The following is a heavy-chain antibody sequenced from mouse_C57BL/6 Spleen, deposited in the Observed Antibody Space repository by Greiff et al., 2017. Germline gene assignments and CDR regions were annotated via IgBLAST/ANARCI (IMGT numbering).Heavy chain of an antibody. Sequence: QVQLQQPGAELVKPGASVKLSCTASGYTFTSYWMHWVQQSPGQGLEWIGMIHPNSGSTNYNEKFKSKATLTVDKSYSTAYMQLSRLTSEDTEVYYCARDPWLAYWGQGTLVTVSA. CDR1: GYTFTSYW. V-gene: IGHV1-64*01. CDR2: IHPNSGST. J-gene: IGHJ3*01. CDR3: ARDPWLAY.